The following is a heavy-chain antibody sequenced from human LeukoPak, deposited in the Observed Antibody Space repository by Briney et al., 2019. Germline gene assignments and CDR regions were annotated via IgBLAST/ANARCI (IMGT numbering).Heavy chain of an antibody. J-gene: IGHJ3*02. Sequence: GGSLRLSCAASGFTFSSYSMNWVRQAPGKGLEWVSYISSSTNTIYYADSVKGRFTTSRDNAKNSLYLQMNSLRVEDTAVYYCARVATMVRVPLDALDIWGQGTMVSVSS. D-gene: IGHD3-10*01. CDR3: ARVATMVRVPLDALDI. CDR2: ISSSTNTI. CDR1: GFTFSSYS. V-gene: IGHV3-48*04.